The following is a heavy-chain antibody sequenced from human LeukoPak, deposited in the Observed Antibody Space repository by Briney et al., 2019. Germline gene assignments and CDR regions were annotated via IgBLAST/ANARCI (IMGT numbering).Heavy chain of an antibody. CDR1: GFTFSSYN. D-gene: IGHD5-24*01. J-gene: IGHJ4*02. V-gene: IGHV3-21*04. CDR2: ISSSSSYI. CDR3: AREIELATMDY. Sequence: GGSLRLSCAASGFTFSSYNMNWVRQAPGKGLEWVSFISSSSSYIYYADSVKGRFTISRDNAKNSLYLQMNSLRAEDTALYYCAREIELATMDYWGQGTLVTVSS.